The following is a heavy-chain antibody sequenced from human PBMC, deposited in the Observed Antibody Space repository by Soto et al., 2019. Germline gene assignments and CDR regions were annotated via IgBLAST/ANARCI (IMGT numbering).Heavy chain of an antibody. V-gene: IGHV1-69*06. Sequence: SVKVSCKASGGTFSSYAISWVRQAPGQGLECMGAITPILDTEKDAQNFEGRGSQTANKSTSTAYMELSSLRSEDTAVYYCAREVDVYCSSTICYNNWFDTWGEVTLVTVPS. D-gene: IGHD2-2*02. J-gene: IGHJ5*02. CDR2: ITPILDTE. CDR3: AREVDVYCSSTICYNNWFDT. CDR1: GGTFSSYA.